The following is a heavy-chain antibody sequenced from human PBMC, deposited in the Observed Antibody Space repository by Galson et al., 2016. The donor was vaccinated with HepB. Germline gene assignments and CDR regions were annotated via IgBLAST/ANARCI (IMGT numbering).Heavy chain of an antibody. J-gene: IGHJ6*02. D-gene: IGHD5-12*01. V-gene: IGHV1-69*13. CDR2: IIPIFGTA. Sequence: SVKVSCKASGGTFNNYAISWVRQAPGQGLEWMGGIIPIFGTANYAQKFQGRVTITADESTSTAYMELSSLRAEDTALYYCARVVYRDYSGYDHLYYYYGMDVWGQGTTVTVSS. CDR1: GGTFNNYA. CDR3: ARVVYRDYSGYDHLYYYYGMDV.